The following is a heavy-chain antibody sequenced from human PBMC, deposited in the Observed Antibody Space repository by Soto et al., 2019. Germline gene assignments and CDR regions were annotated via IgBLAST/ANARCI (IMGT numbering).Heavy chain of an antibody. CDR2: ISAYNGNT. D-gene: IGHD2-2*01. J-gene: IGHJ5*02. Sequence: QVQLVQSGAEVKKPGASVKVSCKASGYTFTSYGISWVRQASGQGLEWMGWISAYNGNTNYAKKLQGRVTMTTDTSPSTAYMELRSLRSDDTAVYYCARTEVPAAIFPPDWFDPWGQGTLVTVSS. CDR3: ARTEVPAAIFPPDWFDP. CDR1: GYTFTSYG. V-gene: IGHV1-18*01.